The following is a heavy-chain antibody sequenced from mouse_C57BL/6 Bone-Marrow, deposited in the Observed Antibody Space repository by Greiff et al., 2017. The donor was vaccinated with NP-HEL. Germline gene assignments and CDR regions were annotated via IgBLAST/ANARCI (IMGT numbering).Heavy chain of an antibody. J-gene: IGHJ4*01. CDR2: IRNKANGYST. D-gene: IGHD2-4*01. V-gene: IGHV7-3*01. Sequence: EVQVVESGGGLVQPGGSLSLSCAASGFTFTAYYMSWVRQPPGKALEWLGFIRNKANGYSTEYSASVKGRFTISRDNSQSILYLQMNALRAEDSATYYCARSIYYEYADDPFDAMDYWGQGTSVTVSA. CDR1: GFTFTAYY. CDR3: ARSIYYEYADDPFDAMDY.